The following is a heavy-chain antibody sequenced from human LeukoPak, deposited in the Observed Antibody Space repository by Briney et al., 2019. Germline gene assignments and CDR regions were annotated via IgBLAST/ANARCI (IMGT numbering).Heavy chain of an antibody. CDR2: MNGDGSSI. CDR3: VRALMGDQDY. CDR1: GSTFSSSW. V-gene: IGHV3-74*01. D-gene: IGHD5-24*01. J-gene: IGHJ4*02. Sequence: GGSLRLSCAASGSTFSSSWMHWVRQAPGKGLVWVSRMNGDGSSIAYAESVKGRFIISRDNAKNTLYLQMDSLRDEDTAVCYCVRALMGDQDYWGQGTLVTVSS.